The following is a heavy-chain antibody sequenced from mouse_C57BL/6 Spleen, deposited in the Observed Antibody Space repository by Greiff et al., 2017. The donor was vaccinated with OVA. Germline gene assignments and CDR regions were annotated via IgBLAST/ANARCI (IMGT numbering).Heavy chain of an antibody. Sequence: VKLQQPGAELVRPGSSVKLSCKASGYTFTSYWMDWVKQRPGQGLEWIGNIYPSDSETHYNQKFKDKATLTVDKSSSTAYMQLSSLTSEDSAVYYCARMACYDDYWGQGTTLTVSS. V-gene: IGHV1-61*01. CDR2: IYPSDSET. CDR1: GYTFTSYW. D-gene: IGHD2-12*01. J-gene: IGHJ2*01. CDR3: ARMACYDDY.